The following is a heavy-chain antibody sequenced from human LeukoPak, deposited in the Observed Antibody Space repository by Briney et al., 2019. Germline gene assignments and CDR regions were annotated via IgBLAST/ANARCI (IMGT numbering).Heavy chain of an antibody. CDR3: ARKGGITIFGVVDYYYYGMDV. V-gene: IGHV1-8*01. CDR1: GYTFTSYD. Sequence: ASVKVSCKASGYTFTSYDINWVRQATGQGPEWIGWMNPNSGNTGYAQKFQGRVTMTRNTSISTAYMELSSLRSEDTAVYYCARKGGITIFGVVDYYYYGMDVWGQGTTVTVSS. CDR2: MNPNSGNT. D-gene: IGHD3-3*01. J-gene: IGHJ6*02.